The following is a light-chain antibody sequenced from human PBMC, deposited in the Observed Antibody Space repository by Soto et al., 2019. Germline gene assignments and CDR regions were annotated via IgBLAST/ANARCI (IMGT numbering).Light chain of an antibody. CDR2: EAS. V-gene: IGKV1-13*02. CDR3: QQFNSYPIT. J-gene: IGKJ5*01. CDR1: QSISNH. Sequence: IQMTQSPSSLSASIGDRVIITCRASQSISNHLNWYQQKPGKAPQLLIYEASSLESGVPSRFSGSGSGTEFTLTIGGLQPDDFATYYCQQFNSYPITFGQGTRLEIK.